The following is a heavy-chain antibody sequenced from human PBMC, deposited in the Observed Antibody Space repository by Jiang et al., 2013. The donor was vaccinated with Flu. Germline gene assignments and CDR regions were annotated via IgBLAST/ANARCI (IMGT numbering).Heavy chain of an antibody. D-gene: IGHD3-22*01. J-gene: IGHJ5*02. CDR2: ISTYNGNT. V-gene: IGHV1-18*01. CDR3: ARDVPDRNDRHNWFDP. CDR1: GYTFTTYG. Sequence: GAEVKKPGALVKVSCKASGYTFTTYGISWVRQAPGQGLEWMGWISTYNGNTNYAQKLQGRVTMTTDTSTSTAYMELRSLRSDDTAVYYCARDVPDRNDRHNWFDPWGQGTPVTVSS.